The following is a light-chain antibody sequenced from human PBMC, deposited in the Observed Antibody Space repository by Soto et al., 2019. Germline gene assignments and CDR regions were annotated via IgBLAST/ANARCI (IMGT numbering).Light chain of an antibody. J-gene: IGKJ2*01. CDR2: GAS. CDR1: QSVSSN. CDR3: QQYNNWGNT. Sequence: EIVMTQSPATLSVSPGERATLSCRASQSVSSNLTWYQQKPGQAPRLLIYGASTRATGIPARFTGSGSGTELTLTVSSLQSEDFAVYSCQQYNNWGNTFGQGTKLELK. V-gene: IGKV3-15*01.